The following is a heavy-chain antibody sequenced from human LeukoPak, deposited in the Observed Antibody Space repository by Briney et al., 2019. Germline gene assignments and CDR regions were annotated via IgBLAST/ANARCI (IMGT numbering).Heavy chain of an antibody. D-gene: IGHD6-13*01. J-gene: IGHJ4*02. Sequence: SETLSLTCTVSGGSISSYYWSWIRQPAGKGLEWIGRIYTSGSTNYNPSLKSRVTMSVDTSQSRFSLRLTSVTAADTAVYYCARSSASSSSWFDYWGQGTLLTVSS. CDR1: GGSISSYY. CDR2: IYTSGST. CDR3: ARSSASSSSWFDY. V-gene: IGHV4-4*07.